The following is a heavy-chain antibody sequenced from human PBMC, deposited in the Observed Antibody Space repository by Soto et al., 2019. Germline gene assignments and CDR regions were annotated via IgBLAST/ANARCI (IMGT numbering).Heavy chain of an antibody. Sequence: GGSLRLSCAASGFTFSSYAMSWVRQAPGKGLEWVSAISGSGGSTYYADSVKGRFTISRDNSKNTLYLQMNSLRAEDTAVYYCAKMAVAVHYYYYGMDVWGQGTTVTVSS. D-gene: IGHD6-19*01. CDR3: AKMAVAVHYYYYGMDV. CDR1: GFTFSSYA. CDR2: ISGSGGST. V-gene: IGHV3-23*01. J-gene: IGHJ6*02.